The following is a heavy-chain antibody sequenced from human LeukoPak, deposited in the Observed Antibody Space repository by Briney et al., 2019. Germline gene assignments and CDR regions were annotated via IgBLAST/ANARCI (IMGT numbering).Heavy chain of an antibody. J-gene: IGHJ4*02. Sequence: PGGSLRLSCAASGFTFSNAWMSWVRQAPGKGLEWVGRIKSKTDGGTTDYAAPVKGRFTISRDDSKNTLYLQMNSLKTEDTAVYYCTTAPYFDPYHYFDYWGQGTLVTVSS. V-gene: IGHV3-15*01. D-gene: IGHD3-9*01. CDR2: IKSKTDGGTT. CDR3: TTAPYFDPYHYFDY. CDR1: GFTFSNAW.